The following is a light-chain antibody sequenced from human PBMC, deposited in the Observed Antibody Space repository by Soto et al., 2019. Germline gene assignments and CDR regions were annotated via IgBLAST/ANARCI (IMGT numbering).Light chain of an antibody. CDR3: QQCYMGWT. J-gene: IGKJ1*01. CDR2: DAS. V-gene: IGKV1-13*02. CDR1: QGISNY. Sequence: IQMTQSPSSLSASVADRVTITCRASQGISNYLAWYQQKPGKVPKLLIYDASTLESGVPSRFSGTGSGTEFTFSITSLQPEDFGTYYCQQCYMGWTFGQGTKVDNK.